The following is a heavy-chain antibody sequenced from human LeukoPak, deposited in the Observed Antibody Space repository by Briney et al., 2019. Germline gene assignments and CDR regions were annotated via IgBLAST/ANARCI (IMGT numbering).Heavy chain of an antibody. D-gene: IGHD6-19*01. CDR3: VRNRGWYALDM. V-gene: IGHV3-7*01. J-gene: IGHJ3*02. CDR1: RFTFSEYW. Sequence: GGSLRLSCAGSRFTFSEYWMTWVRQTPGQGLEWVANVNKDGNQQQCADSVKGRFTISKDNSKNSMYLQLNSLRAEDTGVYYCVRNRGWYALDMWGQGTMVTVSS. CDR2: VNKDGNQQ.